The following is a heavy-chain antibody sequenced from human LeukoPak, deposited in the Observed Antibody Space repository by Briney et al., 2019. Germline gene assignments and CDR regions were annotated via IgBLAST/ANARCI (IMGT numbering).Heavy chain of an antibody. J-gene: IGHJ6*03. Sequence: GGSLRLSCAASGFTVSSNYMSWLRQAPGKGLEGVSVIYSGGSTYYADSLKGRLTISRDNSKKTLYLPMNSLRAEDTAVYYCAKDLGGAIPRHIVVVPAAIWSGYYYYYMDVWGKGTTVTVSS. D-gene: IGHD2-2*02. V-gene: IGHV3-53*01. CDR1: GFTVSSNY. CDR3: AKDLGGAIPRHIVVVPAAIWSGYYYYYMDV. CDR2: IYSGGST.